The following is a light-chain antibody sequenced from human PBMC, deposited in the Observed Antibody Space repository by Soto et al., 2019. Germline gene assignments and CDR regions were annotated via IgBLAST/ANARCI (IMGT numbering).Light chain of an antibody. CDR2: KAS. CDR1: QSITSW. J-gene: IGKJ1*01. Sequence: DIQMTQSPSTLSASVGDRVTITCRASQSITSWLAWYQQKPGKAPKLLIYKASSLESGVPSRFSSSGSGTEFTLTISSLQPDDFATYYCQQYSTYWTFGQGTKVEIK. CDR3: QQYSTYWT. V-gene: IGKV1-5*03.